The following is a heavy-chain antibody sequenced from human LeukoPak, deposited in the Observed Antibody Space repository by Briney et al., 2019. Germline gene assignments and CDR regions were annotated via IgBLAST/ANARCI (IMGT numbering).Heavy chain of an antibody. CDR2: IYTSGST. CDR3: ARHFRENDAFDI. Sequence: SETLSLTCTVSGGSTSSYYWSWIRQPPGKGLEWIGYIYTSGSTNYNPSLKSRVTISVDTSKNQFSLKLSSVTAADTAVYYCARHFRENDAFDIWGQGTMVTVSS. D-gene: IGHD3-3*02. V-gene: IGHV4-4*09. CDR1: GGSTSSYY. J-gene: IGHJ3*02.